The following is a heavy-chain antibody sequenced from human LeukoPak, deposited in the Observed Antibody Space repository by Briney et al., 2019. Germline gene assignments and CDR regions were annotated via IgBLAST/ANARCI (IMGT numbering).Heavy chain of an antibody. D-gene: IGHD4-17*01. CDR1: GFTFGSYD. V-gene: IGHV3-23*01. CDR2: ISGSGGKT. Sequence: GGSLRLSCAASGFTFGSYDMSWVRQAPGKGLEWASSISGSGGKTYYADSVKGRFTISRDNAKNTLYLQMSSLRAEDTAVYYCAKEERAWDYVGGQGTLVTVSS. J-gene: IGHJ4*02. CDR3: AKEERAWDYV.